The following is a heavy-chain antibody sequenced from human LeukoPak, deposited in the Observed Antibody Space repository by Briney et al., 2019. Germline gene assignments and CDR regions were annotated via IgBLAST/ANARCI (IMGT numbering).Heavy chain of an antibody. D-gene: IGHD3-10*01. Sequence: ASVNVSCKASGYTFTSYAMHWVRQAPGQRLEWMGWINAGNGNTKYSQKFQGRVTITRDTSASTAYMELSSLRSEDTAVYYCARDMGFGELLTIYYYYGMDVWGQGTTVTVSS. CDR3: ARDMGFGELLTIYYYYGMDV. J-gene: IGHJ6*02. CDR2: INAGNGNT. CDR1: GYTFTSYA. V-gene: IGHV1-3*01.